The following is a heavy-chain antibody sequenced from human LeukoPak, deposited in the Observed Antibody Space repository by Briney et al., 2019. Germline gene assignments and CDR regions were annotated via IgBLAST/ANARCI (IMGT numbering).Heavy chain of an antibody. CDR1: GYTFTGYY. D-gene: IGHD3-10*01. CDR3: ARAGPMVRGVNAVDP. CDR2: ISAYNGNT. J-gene: IGHJ5*02. Sequence: ASVKVSCKASGYTFTGYYMHWVRQAPGQGLEWMGWISAYNGNTNYAQKLQGRVTMTTDTSTSTAYMELRSLRSDDTAVYYCARAGPMVRGVNAVDPWGQGTLVTVSS. V-gene: IGHV1-18*04.